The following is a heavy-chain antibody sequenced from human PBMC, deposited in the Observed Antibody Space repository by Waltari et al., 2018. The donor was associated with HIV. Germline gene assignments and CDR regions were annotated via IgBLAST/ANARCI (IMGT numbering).Heavy chain of an antibody. CDR1: GYSFRTAH. J-gene: IGHJ4*02. CDR3: ARVSSDSGSSHFDY. CDR2: ISASNENT. Sequence: QVLLVQSGSEVKNIGASVTVSCQASGYSFRTAHITWVRQAPGQGFEWLGWISASNENTKFAQRLQGRISMTTDTITRTAYMEVRNLRSDDTAIYYCARVSSDSGSSHFDYWGQGTPVTVSS. D-gene: IGHD3-10*01. V-gene: IGHV1-18*04.